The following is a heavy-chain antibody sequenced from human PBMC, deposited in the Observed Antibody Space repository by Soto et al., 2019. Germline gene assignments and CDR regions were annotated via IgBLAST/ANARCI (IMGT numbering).Heavy chain of an antibody. CDR1: GGSISSYY. V-gene: IGHV4-59*01. CDR3: ARANAVAAHQSRY. D-gene: IGHD6-19*01. Sequence: SETLSLTCTVSGGSISSYYWSWIRQPPGKGLEWIGYIYYSGSTNYNPSLKSRVTISVDTSKNQFSLKLSSVTAADTAVYYCARANAVAAHQSRYRGQGTLGAVSS. CDR2: IYYSGST. J-gene: IGHJ4*02.